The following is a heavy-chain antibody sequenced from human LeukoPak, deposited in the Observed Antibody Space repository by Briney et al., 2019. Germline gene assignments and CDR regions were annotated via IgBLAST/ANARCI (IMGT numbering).Heavy chain of an antibody. V-gene: IGHV4-39*07. Sequence: SETLSLTCTVSGDSISSDIYYWGWIRQPPGKGLEWIGSIYYSGNTYYNPSLKSRVTISVDTSKNQFSLKLSSVTAADTAVYYCARILQPRLPIAAAGNSRPVGHYYYYYMDVWGKGTTVTISS. J-gene: IGHJ6*03. CDR1: GDSISSDIYY. CDR2: IYYSGNT. CDR3: ARILQPRLPIAAAGNSRPVGHYYYYYMDV. D-gene: IGHD6-13*01.